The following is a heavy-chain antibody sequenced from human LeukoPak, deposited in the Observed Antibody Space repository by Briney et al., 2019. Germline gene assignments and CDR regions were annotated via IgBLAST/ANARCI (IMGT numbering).Heavy chain of an antibody. Sequence: GGSLRLSCAASGFTFSSYAMHWVRQAPGKGLEWVAVISYDGSNKYYADSVKGRFTISRDNSKNTLYLQMNSLRAEDTAVYYCARDSLRSKKSCIDYWGQGTLVTVSS. V-gene: IGHV3-30-3*01. CDR3: ARDSLRSKKSCIDY. CDR2: ISYDGSNK. CDR1: GFTFSSYA. D-gene: IGHD5-12*01. J-gene: IGHJ4*02.